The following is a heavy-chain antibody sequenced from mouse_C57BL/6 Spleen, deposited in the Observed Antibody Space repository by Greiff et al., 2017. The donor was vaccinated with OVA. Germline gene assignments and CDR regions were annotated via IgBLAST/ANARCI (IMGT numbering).Heavy chain of an antibody. Sequence: QVQLQQSGAELVKPGASVKISYKASGYAFSSYWMNWVKQRPGKGLEWIGQIYPGDGDTNYNGKFKGKATLTADKSSSTAYMQLSSLTSEDSAVYFCARGRITEDYFDYWGQGTTLTVSS. V-gene: IGHV1-80*01. CDR2: IYPGDGDT. D-gene: IGHD1-1*01. CDR1: GYAFSSYW. J-gene: IGHJ2*01. CDR3: ARGRITEDYFDY.